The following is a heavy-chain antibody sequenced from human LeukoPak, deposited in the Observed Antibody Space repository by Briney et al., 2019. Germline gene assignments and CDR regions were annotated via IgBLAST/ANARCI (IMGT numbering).Heavy chain of an antibody. J-gene: IGHJ4*02. Sequence: PGGTLRLSCAASGFTFSSYGMSWVRQAPGKGLEWVSAISGSGGSTYYADSVKGRFTISRDNSKNSLYLQMNSLRAEDTAVYYCARGPWDFDYWGQGTLVTVSS. CDR3: ARGPWDFDY. V-gene: IGHV3-23*01. CDR2: ISGSGGST. CDR1: GFTFSSYG.